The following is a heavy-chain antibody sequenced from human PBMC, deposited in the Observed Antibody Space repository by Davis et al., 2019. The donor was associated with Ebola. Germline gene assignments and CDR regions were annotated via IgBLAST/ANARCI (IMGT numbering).Heavy chain of an antibody. J-gene: IGHJ3*02. CDR2: IYTSGST. V-gene: IGHV4-4*07. D-gene: IGHD4-11*01. Sequence: SETLSLTCIVSGGSISNYYWSWIRQPAGKGLEWIGHIYTSGSTNYNPSLKSRVTISVDTSKNQFSLRLNSVTAADTAIYYCARQPDYTYAFDIWGQGTMVTVSS. CDR3: ARQPDYTYAFDI. CDR1: GGSISNYY.